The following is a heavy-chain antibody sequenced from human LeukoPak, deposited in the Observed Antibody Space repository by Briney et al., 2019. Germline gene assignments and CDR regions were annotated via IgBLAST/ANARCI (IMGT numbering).Heavy chain of an antibody. Sequence: KPSETLSLTCTVSGGSISSSSYYWGWIRQPPGKGLEWIGSIYYSGSTNYNPSLMSRVTISVDTSKTQFSLKLSSVTAADTAVYYCARYRNEALFAFDIWGQGTMVTVSS. CDR1: GGSISSSSYY. V-gene: IGHV4-39*07. D-gene: IGHD1-14*01. CDR3: ARYRNEALFAFDI. J-gene: IGHJ3*02. CDR2: IYYSGST.